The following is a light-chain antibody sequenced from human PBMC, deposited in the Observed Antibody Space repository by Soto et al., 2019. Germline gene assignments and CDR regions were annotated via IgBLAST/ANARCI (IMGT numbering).Light chain of an antibody. Sequence: QSVLTQPASVSGSRGQSITISCTGTITDIGAYNYVSWYQQHPGKAPKLLIYGVSSRPSGVSNRFSGSKSGNAAYLTISGLQADDEAEYYCSSHTRSTTPSVFGTGPTVT. J-gene: IGLJ1*01. CDR3: SSHTRSTTPSV. CDR1: ITDIGAYNY. CDR2: GVS. V-gene: IGLV2-14*01.